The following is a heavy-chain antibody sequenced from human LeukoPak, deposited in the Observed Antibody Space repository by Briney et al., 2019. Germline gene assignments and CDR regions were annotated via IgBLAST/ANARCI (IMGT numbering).Heavy chain of an antibody. CDR2: ISSSGSTI. D-gene: IGHD3-22*01. CDR3: ATPYDSRGHYPGIDY. V-gene: IGHV3-48*03. CDR1: GFTFSSYE. Sequence: PGGSLRLSCAASGFTFSSYEMNWVRQAPGKGLEWVSYISSSGSTIYYADSVKGRFTISRDNAKNSLYLQMNSLRAEETAVYYCATPYDSRGHYPGIDYWDHVTLVTVSS. J-gene: IGHJ4*01.